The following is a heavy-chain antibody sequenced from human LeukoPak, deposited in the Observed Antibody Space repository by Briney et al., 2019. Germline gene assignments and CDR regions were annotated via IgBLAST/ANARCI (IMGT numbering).Heavy chain of an antibody. CDR3: ARDGHGTNLDEFDS. J-gene: IGHJ5*01. CDR2: INIDGSST. Sequence: GGSQRLACAASGFTFTSDWMDWVRQAPGNGLGWVSRINIDGSSTTYADSAKGRFTISRDNAKNTLYLQMNSLRVEDTAVYYCARDGHGTNLDEFDSWGQGTLVTVSS. CDR1: GFTFTSDW. V-gene: IGHV3-74*01. D-gene: IGHD1-1*01.